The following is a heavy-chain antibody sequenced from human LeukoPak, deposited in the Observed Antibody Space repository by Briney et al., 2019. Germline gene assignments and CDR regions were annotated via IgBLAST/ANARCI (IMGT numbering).Heavy chain of an antibody. D-gene: IGHD2-2*01. Sequence: GGSLRLSCAASGFTLSNYMNWVRQAPGRELEWVSSIVTSSRYIYYKDSVRGRFTISRDDAKNSLYLEMNSLRAEDTAVYYCARADCSSSTCYLRRSWFDPWGQGTLVTVSS. V-gene: IGHV3-21*01. CDR3: ARADCSSSTCYLRRSWFDP. J-gene: IGHJ5*02. CDR1: GFTLSNY. CDR2: IVTSSRYI.